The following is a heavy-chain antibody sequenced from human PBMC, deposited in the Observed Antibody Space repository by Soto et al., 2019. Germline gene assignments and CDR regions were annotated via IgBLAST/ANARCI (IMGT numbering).Heavy chain of an antibody. V-gene: IGHV3-15*07. CDR2: IKSKTDGGTT. CDR1: GFTFSSAW. J-gene: IGHJ5*02. CDR3: TTGPYYDSSGYFNSHPWETNENWLDP. D-gene: IGHD3-22*01. Sequence: GGSLRLSCAASGFTFSSAWMNWVRQAPGKGLEWVGRIKSKTDGGTTDYAAPVKGRFTISRDDSKNTLYLQMNSLKTEDTAVYYCTTGPYYDSSGYFNSHPWETNENWLDPWGQGTLVTVSS.